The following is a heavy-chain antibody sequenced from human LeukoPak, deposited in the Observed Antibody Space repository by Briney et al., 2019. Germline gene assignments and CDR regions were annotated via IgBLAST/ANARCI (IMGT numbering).Heavy chain of an antibody. CDR2: MNPNSGNT. J-gene: IGHJ6*03. D-gene: IGHD1-26*01. CDR1: GGTFSSYG. CDR3: ARASGSYRYYYMDV. Sequence: GASVKVSCKASGGTFSSYGINWVRQATGQGLEWMGWMNPNSGNTGYAQKFQGRVTMTSNTSISTAYMELSSLRSEDTAVYYCARASGSYRYYYMDVWGKGTTVTISS. V-gene: IGHV1-8*02.